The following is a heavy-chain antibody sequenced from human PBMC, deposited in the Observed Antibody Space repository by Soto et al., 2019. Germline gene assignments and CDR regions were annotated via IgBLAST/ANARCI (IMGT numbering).Heavy chain of an antibody. J-gene: IGHJ4*02. CDR1: GGSFSGYY. CDR2: INHSGST. CDR3: ARGPRYYDFWSGKGSHYFDY. V-gene: IGHV4-34*01. Sequence: SETLSLTCAVYGGSFSGYYWSWIRQPPGKGLEWIGEINHSGSTNYNPSLKSRVTISVDTSKNQFSLKLSSVTAADTAVYYCARGPRYYDFWSGKGSHYFDYWGQGTLVTVSS. D-gene: IGHD3-3*01.